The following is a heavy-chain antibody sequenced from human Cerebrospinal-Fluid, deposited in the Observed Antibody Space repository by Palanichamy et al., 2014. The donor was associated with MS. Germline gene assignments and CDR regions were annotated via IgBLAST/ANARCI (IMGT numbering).Heavy chain of an antibody. CDR3: ARVRSGWYYFDY. D-gene: IGHD6-19*01. J-gene: IGHJ4*02. Sequence: QVQLQESGPRTGEGLPETLSLTCTVSGGSISSYYWSWIRQPPGKGLEWIGYIYYSGSTNYNPSLKSRVTISVDTSKNQFSLKLSSVTAADTAFYYCARVRSGWYYFDYWGQGTLLTVSS. CDR2: IYYSGST. CDR1: GGSISSYY. V-gene: IGHV4-59*01.